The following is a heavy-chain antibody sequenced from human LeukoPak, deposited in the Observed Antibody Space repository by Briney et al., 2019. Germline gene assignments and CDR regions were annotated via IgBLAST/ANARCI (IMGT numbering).Heavy chain of an antibody. CDR3: ARRGLGWFDP. D-gene: IGHD3-16*01. V-gene: IGHV4-39*01. Sequence: SETLSLTCTVSGGSISSSSYYWGWIRQPPGKGLEWIESIYYSGSTYYNPSLKSRVTISVDTSKNQFSLKLSSVTAADTAVYYCARRGLGWFDPWGQGTLVTVSS. J-gene: IGHJ5*02. CDR1: GGSISSSSYY. CDR2: IYYSGST.